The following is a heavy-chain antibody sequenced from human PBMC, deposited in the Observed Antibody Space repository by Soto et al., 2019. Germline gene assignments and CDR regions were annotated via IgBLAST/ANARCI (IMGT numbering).Heavy chain of an antibody. CDR3: VLFYGSWSYYSYYCMYV. D-gene: IGHD2-21*01. CDR1: GFTFSSYG. V-gene: IGHV3-30*03. Sequence: GGSLRLSCAASGFTFSSYGMHWVRQAPGKGLEWVAVISYDRSNKYYADSVKGRFTISRDNSKNSLYLQMNSLRAEDPDVYYFVLFYGSWSYYSYYCMYVLGQGNT. CDR2: ISYDRSNK. J-gene: IGHJ6*01.